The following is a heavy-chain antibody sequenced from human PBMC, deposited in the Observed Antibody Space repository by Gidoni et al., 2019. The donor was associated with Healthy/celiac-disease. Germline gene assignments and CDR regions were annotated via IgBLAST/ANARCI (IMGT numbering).Heavy chain of an antibody. CDR2: ISYDGSNK. CDR3: AKGTPGRWLSPNDY. Sequence: QVQLVGSGGGVVRPGRSLRLSCAASGFPFTSYGMPWVRQAPGKGLEWVAVISYDGSNKYYADSVKGRFTISRDNSKNTLYLQMNSLRAEDTAVYYCAKGTPGRWLSPNDYWGQGTLVTVSS. D-gene: IGHD3-22*01. J-gene: IGHJ4*02. V-gene: IGHV3-30*18. CDR1: GFPFTSYG.